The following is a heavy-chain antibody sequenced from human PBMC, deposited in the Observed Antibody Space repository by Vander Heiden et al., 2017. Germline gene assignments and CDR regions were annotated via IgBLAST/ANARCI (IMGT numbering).Heavy chain of an antibody. V-gene: IGHV3-21*01. CDR2: ISSSSTYI. D-gene: IGHD2-15*01. CDR3: ASRGYCCGDNCLHHFDY. CDR1: GFAVSSES. Sequence: VQLVESGGGLVKPGGSLRLSCAASGFAVSSESMVWVRQASGKGLAWVSSISSSSTYIHYADSVKGRFTISRDNAKNSLCLQMNSLRVEDTAVYYCASRGYCCGDNCLHHFDYWGQGTLVTAYS. J-gene: IGHJ4*02.